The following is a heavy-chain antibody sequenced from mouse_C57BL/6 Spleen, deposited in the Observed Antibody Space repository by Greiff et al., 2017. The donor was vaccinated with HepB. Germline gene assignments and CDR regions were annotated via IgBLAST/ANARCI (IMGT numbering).Heavy chain of an antibody. CDR1: GYTFTSYW. Sequence: VQLQQPGAELVRPGTSVKLSCKASGYTFTSYWMHWVKQRPGQGLEWIGVIDPSDSYTNYNQKFKGKATLTVDTSSSTAYMQLSSLTSEDSAVYYCARSTTVVSMDYWGQGTSVTVSS. CDR3: ARSTTVVSMDY. CDR2: IDPSDSYT. V-gene: IGHV1-59*01. D-gene: IGHD1-1*01. J-gene: IGHJ4*01.